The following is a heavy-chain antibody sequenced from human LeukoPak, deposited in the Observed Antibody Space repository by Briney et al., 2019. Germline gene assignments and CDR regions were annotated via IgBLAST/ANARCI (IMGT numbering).Heavy chain of an antibody. V-gene: IGHV4-34*01. CDR1: GGSFSGYY. D-gene: IGHD1-14*01. J-gene: IGHJ6*03. CDR3: ASLITNDYYYYYMDV. Sequence: SETLSLTCAVYGGSFSGYYWSWIRQPPGKGLEWIGEINHSGSTNYNPSLKSRVTISVDTSKNQFSLKLSSVTAADTAVYYCASLITNDYYYYYMDVWGKGTTVTVSS. CDR2: INHSGST.